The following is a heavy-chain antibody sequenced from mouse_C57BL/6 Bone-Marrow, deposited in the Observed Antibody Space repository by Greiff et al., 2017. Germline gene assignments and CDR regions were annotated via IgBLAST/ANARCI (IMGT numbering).Heavy chain of an antibody. D-gene: IGHD1-1*01. J-gene: IGHJ3*01. CDR2: IYPGSGST. Sequence: QVQLQQPGAELVKPGASVKMSCKASGYTFTSYWLTWVKQRPGQGLEWIGDIYPGSGSTNYNEKFKSKATLTVDTSSSTAYMQLSSLTSEDSAVYYCARPYYGSREAWFAYWGQGTLVTVSA. V-gene: IGHV1-55*01. CDR3: ARPYYGSREAWFAY. CDR1: GYTFTSYW.